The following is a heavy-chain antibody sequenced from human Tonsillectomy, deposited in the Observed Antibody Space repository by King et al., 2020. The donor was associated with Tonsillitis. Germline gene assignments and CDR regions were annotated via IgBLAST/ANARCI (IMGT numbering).Heavy chain of an antibody. CDR2: INPNTGNP. CDR3: VRDYYYVSEIYERSAMDV. CDR1: GYTFTNYA. Sequence: VQLVESGSELKKPGASVKVSCKASGYTFTNYAMNWVRQAPGQGLEWMGWINPNTGNPTYAQGFTGRFVFSSENSVSTAYLQISSLKPEDTVVYYCVRDYYYVSEIYERSAMDVWGQGTTVTVSS. D-gene: IGHD3-10*01. V-gene: IGHV7-4-1*02. J-gene: IGHJ6*02.